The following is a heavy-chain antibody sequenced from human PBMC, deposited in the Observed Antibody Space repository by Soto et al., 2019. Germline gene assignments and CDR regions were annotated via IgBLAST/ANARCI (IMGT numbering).Heavy chain of an antibody. CDR2: IYPGDSDT. J-gene: IGHJ3*02. V-gene: IGHV5-51*01. CDR3: ARHARTLPARQYDAFDI. CDR1: GYSFTSYW. Sequence: PGESLKISCKGSGYSFTSYWIGWVRQMPGKGLEWMGIIYPGDSDTRYSPSFQGQVTISADKSLSTAYPQWSSLKASDTAMYYCARHARTLPARQYDAFDIWGQGTMLTVSS.